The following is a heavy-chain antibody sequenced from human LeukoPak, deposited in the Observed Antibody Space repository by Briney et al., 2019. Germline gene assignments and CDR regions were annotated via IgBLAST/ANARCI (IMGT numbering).Heavy chain of an antibody. Sequence: GGSLRLSCAASGFTFSRYAIHWVRQAPGKGLEWVAVLSYDGTNKYYADSVKGRFNIARDNSNPTLYLQMNSLRAEDTPVYYCARDQVSTSYFTGMDVWGQGTTVTVSS. V-gene: IGHV3-30*04. CDR1: GFTFSRYA. CDR3: ARDQVSTSYFTGMDV. D-gene: IGHD5/OR15-5a*01. CDR2: LSYDGTNK. J-gene: IGHJ6*02.